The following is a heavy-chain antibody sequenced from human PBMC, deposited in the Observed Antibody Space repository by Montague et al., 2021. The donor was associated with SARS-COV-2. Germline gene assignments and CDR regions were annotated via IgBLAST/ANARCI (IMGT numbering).Heavy chain of an antibody. CDR3: ASLPLGYCSSTSCYSDWFDP. D-gene: IGHD2-2*02. J-gene: IGHJ5*01. CDR2: INHSGTT. V-gene: IGHV4-34*01. Sequence: SETLSLTCAIYGGSFSGYYWSWIRQPPGKGLEWIGEINHSGTTNYNPSLKSRVTISVDTSENQFSLKLSSVTAADTAVYYCASLPLGYCSSTSCYSDWFDPWGQGTLVTVSS. CDR1: GGSFSGYY.